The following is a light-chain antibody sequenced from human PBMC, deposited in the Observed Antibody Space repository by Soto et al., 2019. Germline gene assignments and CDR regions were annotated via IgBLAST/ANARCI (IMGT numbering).Light chain of an antibody. J-gene: IGKJ5*01. CDR3: QQSYGTPIT. V-gene: IGKV1-39*01. Sequence: QISTAPTSLSASVGASITITCRASQSISRYLNWYQQKPGKAPNLLIYVASSLQSEVPSRFSGSGSGTDFTLTITSLQPEDFATYYCQQSYGTPITFGQGTRLEIK. CDR2: VAS. CDR1: QSISRY.